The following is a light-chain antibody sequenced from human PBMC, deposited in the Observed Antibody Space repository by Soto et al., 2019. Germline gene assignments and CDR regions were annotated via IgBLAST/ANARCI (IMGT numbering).Light chain of an antibody. CDR2: DVS. J-gene: IGKJ5*01. Sequence: DIQITQSPSSLSASVGDTVTITCQASQDINKFLNWYQQKPGKAPKLLIYDVSNLETGVPSRFSGSGSETHFTLTINSLQPEDFAVYYCQQYNNWPPITFGQGTRLEN. CDR1: QDINKF. V-gene: IGKV1-33*01. CDR3: QQYNNWPPIT.